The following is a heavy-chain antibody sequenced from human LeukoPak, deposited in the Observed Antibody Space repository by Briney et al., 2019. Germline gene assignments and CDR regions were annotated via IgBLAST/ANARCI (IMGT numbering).Heavy chain of an antibody. CDR1: GFTFSNYA. V-gene: IGHV3-30*04. Sequence: QAGGSLRLSCIASGFTFSNYAMHWIRQAPGKRPEWVAFISNNGRDKNYADSVQGRFSISRDNSKNTLYLQMNSLRVEDTAIFYCVRDDRGFSGHHFDCWGQGTLVTVSP. D-gene: IGHD5-12*01. CDR3: VRDDRGFSGHHFDC. CDR2: ISNNGRDK. J-gene: IGHJ4*02.